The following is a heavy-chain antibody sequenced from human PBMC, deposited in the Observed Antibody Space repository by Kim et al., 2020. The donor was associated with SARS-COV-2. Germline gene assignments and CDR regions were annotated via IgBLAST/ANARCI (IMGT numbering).Heavy chain of an antibody. V-gene: IGHV2-70*11. CDR3: ARIRGSGTTRSQSYHYYMDI. D-gene: IGHD1-7*01. CDR2: IDWDDDK. J-gene: IGHJ6*03. Sequence: SGPTLVNPTQTLTLTCTFSGFSLSTRGMCVSWIRQPPGKALEWLARIDWDDDKYYNTSLKTRLTISKDTSKNQVVLTMTNTDPVDTATYYCARIRGSGTTRSQSYHYYMDIWGKGTTVTVSS. CDR1: GFSLSTRGMC.